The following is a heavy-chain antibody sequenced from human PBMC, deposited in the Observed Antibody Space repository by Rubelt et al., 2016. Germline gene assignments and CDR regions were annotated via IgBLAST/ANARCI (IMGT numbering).Heavy chain of an antibody. CDR1: GGSFSGYY. V-gene: IGHV4-34*11. J-gene: IGHJ6*02. D-gene: IGHD6-13*01. CDR3: ARHSSSSSSGYYYYYGMDV. Sequence: QVQLQQWGAGLLKPSETLSLTCAVYGGSFSGYYWSWIRQPPGKGLEWIGYIYYSGSTNYNPSLKSRVTISVDTSKNQFSLKLKSVTAADTAVYYCARHSSSSSSGYYYYYGMDVWGQGTTVTVSS. CDR2: IYYSGST.